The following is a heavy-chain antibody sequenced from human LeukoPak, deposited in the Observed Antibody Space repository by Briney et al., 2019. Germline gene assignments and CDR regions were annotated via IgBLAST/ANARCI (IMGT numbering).Heavy chain of an antibody. CDR3: ARMVAAGYLGWFDP. CDR1: GYSFNSYW. CDR2: IYPGDSDT. Sequence: GESLKISCKGSGYSFNSYWIGWVRQMPGKGLEWMGIIYPGDSDTRYSPSFQGQVTISAAKSISTAYLQWSSLTASDTAMYYCARMVAAGYLGWFDPWGQGTLVTVSS. J-gene: IGHJ5*02. V-gene: IGHV5-51*01. D-gene: IGHD6-13*01.